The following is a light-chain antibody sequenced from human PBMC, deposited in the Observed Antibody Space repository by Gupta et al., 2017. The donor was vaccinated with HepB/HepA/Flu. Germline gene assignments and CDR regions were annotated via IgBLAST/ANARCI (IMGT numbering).Light chain of an antibody. CDR2: GNY. J-gene: IGLJ2*01. CDR3: EEWVNSRGHVV. CDR1: SPNVGRRF. V-gene: IGLV1-47*02. Sequence: QSMLTQPPSASGTPGQRVTISCSGSSPNVGRRFVYWYQQFPGEAPKLLIFGNYQRPSGVPDRFSGSKSGSSASLAIRGLGSGDEAEYYWEEWVNSRGHVVFGGGTNLTVL.